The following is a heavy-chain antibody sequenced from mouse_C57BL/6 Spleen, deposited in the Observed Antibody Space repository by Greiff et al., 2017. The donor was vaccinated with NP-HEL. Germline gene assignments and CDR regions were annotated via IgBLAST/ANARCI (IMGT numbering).Heavy chain of an antibody. CDR3: ARSGYGSGDYDMDY. CDR2: IDPSDSYT. CDR1: GYTFTSYW. D-gene: IGHD1-1*01. V-gene: IGHV1-69*01. Sequence: QVQLQQSGAELVMPGASVKLSCKASGYTFTSYWMHWVKQRPGQGLEWIGEIDPSDSYTNYNQKFKGKSTLTVDQSSSTAYMQLSSLTSVDSAVYYCARSGYGSGDYDMDYWGQGTSVTVSS. J-gene: IGHJ4*01.